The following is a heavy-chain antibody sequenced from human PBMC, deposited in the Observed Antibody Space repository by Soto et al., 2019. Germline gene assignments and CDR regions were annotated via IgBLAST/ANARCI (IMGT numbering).Heavy chain of an antibody. CDR3: ARDRLHSSSWYRVAP. CDR1: GYTFTSYG. V-gene: IGHV1-18*01. CDR2: ISAYNGNT. D-gene: IGHD6-13*01. J-gene: IGHJ5*02. Sequence: QVQLVQSGAEVKKPGASVKVSCKASGYTFTSYGISWVRQAPGQGLEWMGWISAYNGNTNYAQKLQGRVTMTTDTSTSTAYRELRSLRSDDTAVYYWARDRLHSSSWYRVAPWGQGTLVTVSS.